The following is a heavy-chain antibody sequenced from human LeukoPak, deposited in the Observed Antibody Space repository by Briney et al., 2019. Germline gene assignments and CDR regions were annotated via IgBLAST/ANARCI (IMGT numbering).Heavy chain of an antibody. D-gene: IGHD6-19*01. CDR2: MNPNSGNT. V-gene: IGHV1-8*01. CDR3: ARAVAGTIDY. Sequence: GASVEVSCKASGYTFTSYDINWVRQATEQGLEWMGWMNPNSGNTGYAQKFQGRVTMTRNNSISTAYMELSSLRSEDTAVYYCARAVAGTIDYWGQGTLVTVSS. CDR1: GYTFTSYD. J-gene: IGHJ4*02.